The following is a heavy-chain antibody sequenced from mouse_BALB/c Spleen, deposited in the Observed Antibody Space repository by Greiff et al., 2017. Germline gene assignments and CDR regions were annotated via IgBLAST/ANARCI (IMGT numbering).Heavy chain of an antibody. D-gene: IGHD2-1*01. Sequence: EVQLQQSGPGLVKPSQSLSLTCTVTGYSITSDYAWNWIRQFPGNKLEWIGYISYSGSTSYNPSLKSRISITRDTSKNQFFLQLNSVTTEDTATYYCAKGGNYPFAYWGQGTLVTVSA. CDR3: AKGGNYPFAY. J-gene: IGHJ3*01. CDR2: ISYSGST. CDR1: GYSITSDYA. V-gene: IGHV3-2*02.